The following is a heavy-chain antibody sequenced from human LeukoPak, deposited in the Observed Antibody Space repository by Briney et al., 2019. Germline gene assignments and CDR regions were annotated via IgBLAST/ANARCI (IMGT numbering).Heavy chain of an antibody. CDR1: GFTFSSYA. CDR2: IHYDGARS. CDR3: ARDHDY. J-gene: IGHJ4*02. Sequence: GGSLRLSCAASGFTFSSYAMHWVRQAPGKGLEWVAFIHYDGARSYYADSVKGRFTISRDNSKNTLYLQMNSLRAEDTAVYYCARDHDYWGQGTLVTVSS. V-gene: IGHV3-30*04.